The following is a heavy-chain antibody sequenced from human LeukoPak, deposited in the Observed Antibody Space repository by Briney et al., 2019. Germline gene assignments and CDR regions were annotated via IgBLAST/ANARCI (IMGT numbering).Heavy chain of an antibody. D-gene: IGHD6-13*01. CDR3: ARDSSSWSDYFVY. CDR1: GFTVSSNY. J-gene: IGHJ4*02. CDR2: IYSGGST. Sequence: PGGSLRLSCAASGFTVSSNYMSWVRQAPGKGLEWGSVIYSGGSTYYADSVKGRFTISRDNSKNTLYLQMNSLRAEDTAVYYCARDSSSWSDYFVYWGQGTLVTVSS. V-gene: IGHV3-66*01.